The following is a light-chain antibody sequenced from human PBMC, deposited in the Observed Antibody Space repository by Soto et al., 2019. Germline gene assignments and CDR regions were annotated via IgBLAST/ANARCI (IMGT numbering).Light chain of an antibody. J-gene: IGKJ1*01. CDR2: AAS. Sequence: EIVLTQSPGTLSLSPGERATLSCRASQSVRSNYLAWYQQKPGQAPRLLISAASSRATGIPDRFSGSGSGTDFTLTISRLEPEDFAVYYCQQYGSSRTFAQGTKVEVK. CDR3: QQYGSSRT. CDR1: QSVRSNY. V-gene: IGKV3-20*01.